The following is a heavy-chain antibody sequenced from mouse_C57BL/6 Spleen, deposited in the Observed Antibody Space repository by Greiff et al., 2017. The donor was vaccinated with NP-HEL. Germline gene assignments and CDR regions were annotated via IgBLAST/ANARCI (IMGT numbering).Heavy chain of an antibody. CDR2: IDPENGNT. Sequence: EVQLVESVAELVRPGASVKLSCTASGFNIKNTYMHWVKQRPEQGLEWIGRIDPENGNTKYAPKFQGKATITADPSSNTAYLQLSSLPSEATAIYSFACSTFYDSSNGYFDYWGQGTTLTVSS. J-gene: IGHJ2*01. CDR1: GFNIKNTY. V-gene: IGHV14-3*01. CDR3: ACSTFYDSSNGYFDY. D-gene: IGHD1-1*01.